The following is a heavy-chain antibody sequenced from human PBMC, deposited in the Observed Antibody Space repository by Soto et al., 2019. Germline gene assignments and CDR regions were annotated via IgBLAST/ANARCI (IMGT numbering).Heavy chain of an antibody. J-gene: IGHJ6*02. CDR1: GFTFSSYG. V-gene: IGHV3-33*01. CDR2: IWYDGSNK. Sequence: GGSLRLSCAASGFTFSSYGMHWVRQAPGKGLEWVAVIWYDGSNKYYADSVKGRFTISRDNSKNTLYLQMNSLRAEDTAVYYCARDYEVPAAFYYYYGMDVWRQGTTVTVSS. D-gene: IGHD2-2*01. CDR3: ARDYEVPAAFYYYYGMDV.